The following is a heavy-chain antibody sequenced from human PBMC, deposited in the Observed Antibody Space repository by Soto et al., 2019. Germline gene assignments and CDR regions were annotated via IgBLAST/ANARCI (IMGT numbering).Heavy chain of an antibody. J-gene: IGHJ5*02. V-gene: IGHV1-46*01. CDR1: GFSFSDYF. Sequence: ASVKVSCKASGFSFSDYFMHWVRQAPGQGLEWMGIINPSGDSRNYAQKFQGRVTITRDTSTSTVYMDLGSLRYEDTAVYYCARDNSQNYGTPAASSRFHPWGQGTPVTVSS. CDR2: INPSGDSR. D-gene: IGHD2-15*01. CDR3: ARDNSQNYGTPAASSRFHP.